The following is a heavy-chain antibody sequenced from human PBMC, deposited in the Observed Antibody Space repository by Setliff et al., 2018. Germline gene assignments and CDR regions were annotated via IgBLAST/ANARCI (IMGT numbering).Heavy chain of an antibody. J-gene: IGHJ4*02. D-gene: IGHD4-17*01. CDR3: VRDAGDGYGVDAYAGGGFDF. CDR1: GSAISSGHY. V-gene: IGHV4-38-2*02. Sequence: SETLSLTCAVSGSAISSGHYWGWIRQPPGKGLEWIGSFRPSGKTYYNPSLNSRVTISVDTSKKQFSLKVTSVTAADTAVYYCVRDAGDGYGVDAYAGGGFDFWGQGALVTVSS. CDR2: FRPSGKT.